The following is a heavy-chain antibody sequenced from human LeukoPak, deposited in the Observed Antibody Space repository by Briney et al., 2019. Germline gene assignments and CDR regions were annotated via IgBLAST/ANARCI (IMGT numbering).Heavy chain of an antibody. CDR1: GLTFSSYW. J-gene: IGHJ4*02. CDR2: INSDGSST. CDR3: ARRSAVTGGLDY. Sequence: GGSLRLSCAASGLTFSSYWMHWVRQAPGKGLVWVSRINSDGSSTSYADSVKGRFTISRDNAKNTLYLQMNSLRAEDTAVYYCARRSAVTGGLDYWGQGTLVTVSS. D-gene: IGHD6-19*01. V-gene: IGHV3-74*01.